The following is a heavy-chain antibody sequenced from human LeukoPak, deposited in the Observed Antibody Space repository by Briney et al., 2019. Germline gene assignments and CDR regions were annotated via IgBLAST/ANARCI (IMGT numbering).Heavy chain of an antibody. D-gene: IGHD4-11*01. CDR2: ISSSSSYI. CDR3: ARKGTVTDYYYYYYMDV. V-gene: IGHV3-21*01. CDR1: GFTFSSYS. J-gene: IGHJ6*03. Sequence: GGSLRLSCVASGFTFSSYSINWVRQAPGKGLEWVSSISSSSSYIYYADSVKGRFTIPRDNAKNSLYLQMNSLRAEDTAVYYCARKGTVTDYYYYYYMDVWGKGTTVTVSS.